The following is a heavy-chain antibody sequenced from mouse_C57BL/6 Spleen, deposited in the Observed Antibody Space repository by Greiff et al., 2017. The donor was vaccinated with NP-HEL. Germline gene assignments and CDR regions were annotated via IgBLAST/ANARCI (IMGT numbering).Heavy chain of an antibody. D-gene: IGHD2-4*01. Sequence: EVKVEESGEGLVKPGGSLKLSCAASGFTFSSYAMSWVRQTPEKRLEWVAYISSGGDYIYYADTVKGRFTISRDNARNTLYLQMSSLKSEDTAMYYCTRDKADYDVGYFDYWGQGTTLTVSS. J-gene: IGHJ2*01. CDR3: TRDKADYDVGYFDY. CDR2: ISSGGDYI. CDR1: GFTFSSYA. V-gene: IGHV5-9-1*02.